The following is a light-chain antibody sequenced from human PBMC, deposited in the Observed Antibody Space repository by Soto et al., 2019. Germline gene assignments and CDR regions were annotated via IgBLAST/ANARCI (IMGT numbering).Light chain of an antibody. Sequence: DIQMTQSPSSLSASVGDRVTITCRASQSISSYLNWYQQKPGKAPNLLIYAASSLQSGVPSKFSGSRSGTDFTLTISSLPPEDFSTYYCHKSYSTPFTFGPGTKVDNK. J-gene: IGKJ3*01. CDR3: HKSYSTPFT. V-gene: IGKV1-39*01. CDR1: QSISSY. CDR2: AAS.